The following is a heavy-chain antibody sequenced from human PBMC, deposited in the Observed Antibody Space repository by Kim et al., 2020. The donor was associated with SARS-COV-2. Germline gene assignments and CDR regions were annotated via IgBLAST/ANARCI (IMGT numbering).Heavy chain of an antibody. Sequence: GESLKISCKGSGYSFTSYWISWVRQMPGKGLEWMGRIDPSDSYTNYSPSFQGHVTISADKSISTAYLQWSSLKASDTAMYYCASGYCSGGSCYGVSAFDIWGQGTMVTVSS. CDR2: IDPSDSYT. D-gene: IGHD2-15*01. CDR1: GYSFTSYW. J-gene: IGHJ3*02. V-gene: IGHV5-10-1*01. CDR3: ASGYCSGGSCYGVSAFDI.